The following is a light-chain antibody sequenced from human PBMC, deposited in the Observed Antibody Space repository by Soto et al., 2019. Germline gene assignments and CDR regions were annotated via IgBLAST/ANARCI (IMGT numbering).Light chain of an antibody. CDR1: QGISNW. CDR3: QQTDNFPWT. CDR2: DAS. Sequence: DIQMTQSPSSVSASVGDRVTITCRASQGISNWLAWYQQRPGRAPKLLIYDASTLQSGVPSRFSGGGAGTDFTLTISSLQPEEYAIYFCQQTDNFPWTFGQGTKVEIK. J-gene: IGKJ1*01. V-gene: IGKV1-12*01.